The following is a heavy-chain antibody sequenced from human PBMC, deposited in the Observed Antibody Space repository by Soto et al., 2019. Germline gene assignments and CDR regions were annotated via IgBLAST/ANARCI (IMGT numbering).Heavy chain of an antibody. D-gene: IGHD2-21*02. Sequence: QVHLVESGGGVVQPGRSLRLSCEVSGITFSRYGMNWVRQAAGKGLEWVAAISFDGSTKYYADSVKGRFTISRDNSRDTLFLEVNSLRAEDTAVYYCAKDAVTRGGDCPFDHWGQATLVTVSS. CDR3: AKDAVTRGGDCPFDH. CDR1: GITFSRYG. CDR2: ISFDGSTK. J-gene: IGHJ4*02. V-gene: IGHV3-30*18.